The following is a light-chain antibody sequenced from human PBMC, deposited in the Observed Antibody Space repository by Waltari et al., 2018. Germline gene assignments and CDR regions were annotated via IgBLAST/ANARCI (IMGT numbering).Light chain of an antibody. J-gene: IGLJ1*01. V-gene: IGLV1-47*01. CDR1: NSNIGRHY. CDR3: AAWYDSLSGYV. CDR2: RNY. Sequence: QSELTQPPSASGTPGQRVTISCSGSNSNIGRHYVYWYQQLPGTAPQLLIYRNYQRPSGVPDRFSGSKSVTSASLAISGLRSEDEADYYCAAWYDSLSGYVFGTGTNVTVL.